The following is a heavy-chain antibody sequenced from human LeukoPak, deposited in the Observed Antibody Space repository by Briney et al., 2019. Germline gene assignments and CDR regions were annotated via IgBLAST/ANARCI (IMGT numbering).Heavy chain of an antibody. CDR2: IYIGGST. CDR3: ARGFSSYGYYRGMDV. D-gene: IGHD5-18*01. CDR1: GFTINNNY. V-gene: IGHV3-66*01. Sequence: GGSLRLSCAASGFTINNNYMSWVRQAPGKGLEWVSIIYIGGSTYYADSVRGRFTISRDSSKNTLYLQMNSLSAEDTAVYYCARGFSSYGYYRGMDVWGQGTTVTVSS. J-gene: IGHJ6*02.